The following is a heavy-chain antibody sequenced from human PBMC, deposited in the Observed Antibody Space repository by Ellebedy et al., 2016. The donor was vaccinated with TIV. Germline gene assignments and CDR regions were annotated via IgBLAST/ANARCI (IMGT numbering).Heavy chain of an antibody. V-gene: IGHV3-30*03. Sequence: GESLKISXAASGFIFSSAWMSWVRQAPGKGLQWVALTSYDGSNTYYGDSMKGRVTISRDNSENTLYLQMDSLRPEDTARYYCARARVNTIDFWGQGTLVIVSS. CDR3: ARARVNTIDF. J-gene: IGHJ4*02. D-gene: IGHD4-17*01. CDR1: GFIFSSAW. CDR2: TSYDGSNT.